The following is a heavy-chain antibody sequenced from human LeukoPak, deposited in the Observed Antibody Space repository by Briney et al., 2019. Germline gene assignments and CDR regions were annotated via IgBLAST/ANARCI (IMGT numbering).Heavy chain of an antibody. CDR1: GFMFSSYN. V-gene: IGHV3-48*02. CDR2: ITSSSSTI. J-gene: IGHJ4*02. Sequence: GGSLRLSCAASGFMFSSYNMNWVRQAPGRGLEWVSHITSSSSTIYYADSVKGRFTISRDNAKNSLYLQMNSLRDEDTAVYYCAQDCSGGTCYSSHWGQGTLVTVSS. CDR3: AQDCSGGTCYSSH. D-gene: IGHD2-15*01.